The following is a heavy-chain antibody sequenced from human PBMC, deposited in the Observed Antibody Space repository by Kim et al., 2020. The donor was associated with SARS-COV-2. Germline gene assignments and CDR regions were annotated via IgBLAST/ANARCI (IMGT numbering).Heavy chain of an antibody. Sequence: GGSLRLSCAASGFTFSSYEMNWVRQAPGKGLEWVSYISSSGSTIYYADSVKGRFTISRDNAKNSLYLQMNSLRAEDTAVYYCARGAPAWATYYDFWSGYSINVDKYGMDVWGQGTTVTVSS. V-gene: IGHV3-48*03. CDR1: GFTFSSYE. J-gene: IGHJ6*02. CDR2: ISSSGSTI. D-gene: IGHD3-3*01. CDR3: ARGAPAWATYYDFWSGYSINVDKYGMDV.